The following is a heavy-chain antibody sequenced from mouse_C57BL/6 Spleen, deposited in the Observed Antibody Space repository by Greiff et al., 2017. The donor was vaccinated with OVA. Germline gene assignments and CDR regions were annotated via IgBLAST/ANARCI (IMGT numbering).Heavy chain of an antibody. CDR1: GFTFTDYY. CDR2: IRNKANGYTT. Sequence: EVQVVESGGGLVQPGGSLSLSCAASGFTFTDYYMSWVRQPPGKALEWLGFIRNKANGYTTEYSASVKGRFTISRDNSQSILYLQMNALRAEDSATYYCARSPASWAMDYWGQGTSVTVSS. CDR3: ARSPASWAMDY. V-gene: IGHV7-3*01. J-gene: IGHJ4*01. D-gene: IGHD6-1*01.